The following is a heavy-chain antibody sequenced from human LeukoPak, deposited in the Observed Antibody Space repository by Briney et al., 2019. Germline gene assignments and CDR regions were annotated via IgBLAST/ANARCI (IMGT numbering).Heavy chain of an antibody. V-gene: IGHV3-30*18. CDR1: GFTFSSYG. CDR2: ISYDGSNK. D-gene: IGHD5-18*01. Sequence: GRSLRLSCAASGFTFSSYGMHWVRQAPGKGLEWVAVISYDGSNKYYADSVKGRFTISRDNSKNTLYLQMNSLRAEDTAVYYCAKDPTVDTAMVWGQGTLVTVSS. CDR3: AKDPTVDTAMV. J-gene: IGHJ4*02.